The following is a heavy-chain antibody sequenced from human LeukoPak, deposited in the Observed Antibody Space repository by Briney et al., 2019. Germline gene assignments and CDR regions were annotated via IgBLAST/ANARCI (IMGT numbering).Heavy chain of an antibody. CDR3: VGGPMVRGARLADFDY. Sequence: QPGGSLRLSCAASGFTFSSYAMSWVRQAPGKGLEWVSAISGSGGSTYYADSVKGRFTISRDNSKNTLYLQMNSLRAEDTAVYYCVGGPMVRGARLADFDYWGQGTLVIVSS. D-gene: IGHD3-10*01. J-gene: IGHJ4*02. CDR2: ISGSGGST. V-gene: IGHV3-23*01. CDR1: GFTFSSYA.